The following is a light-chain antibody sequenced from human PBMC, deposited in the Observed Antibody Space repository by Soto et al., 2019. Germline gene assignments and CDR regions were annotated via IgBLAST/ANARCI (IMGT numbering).Light chain of an antibody. CDR2: ESS. Sequence: EIVLTQSPATLSLSPGERATLSCRASQNVANYLDWYQQKPGQAPRLLIYESSNRATGIAARFSGSGSGTEFTLTISSLQSEDFADYYCHQYNIWPPLIFGGGTKVEIK. V-gene: IGKV3D-15*01. J-gene: IGKJ4*01. CDR3: HQYNIWPPLI. CDR1: QNVANY.